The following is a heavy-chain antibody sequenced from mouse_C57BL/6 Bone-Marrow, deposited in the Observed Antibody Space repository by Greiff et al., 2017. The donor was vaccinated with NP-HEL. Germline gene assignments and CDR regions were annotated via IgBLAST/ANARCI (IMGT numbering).Heavy chain of an antibody. Sequence: VQLQQSGAELVRPGTSVKMSCKASGYTFTNYWIGWAKQRPGHGLEWIGDIYPGGGYTNYNEKFKGKATLTADKSSSTAYMQFSSLTSEDSAIYYCARRPDGYYGYWGQGTTLTVSS. V-gene: IGHV1-63*01. D-gene: IGHD2-3*01. CDR3: ARRPDGYYGY. J-gene: IGHJ2*01. CDR1: GYTFTNYW. CDR2: IYPGGGYT.